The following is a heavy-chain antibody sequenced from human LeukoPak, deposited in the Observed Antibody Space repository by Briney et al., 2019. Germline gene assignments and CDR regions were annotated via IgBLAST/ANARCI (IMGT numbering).Heavy chain of an antibody. CDR3: ARGFTMDC. CDR1: GCTFTTYG. J-gene: IGHJ4*02. Sequence: GASVKVSYKTSGCTFTTYGFTWVRQAPGQGLEWMGWITPYDGKTNYPQKFQGRVTLTTDTSTSTAYMELRSLISDDTAVYYCARGFTMDCWGQGTLVTVSS. CDR2: ITPYDGKT. V-gene: IGHV1-18*01. D-gene: IGHD3-10*01.